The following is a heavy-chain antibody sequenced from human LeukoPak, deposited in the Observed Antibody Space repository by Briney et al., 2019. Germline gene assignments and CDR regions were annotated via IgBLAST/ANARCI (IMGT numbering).Heavy chain of an antibody. CDR1: GDSISSSSYY. V-gene: IGHV4-39*01. CDR2: IYYNGNT. CDR3: ARHQYSTARFDC. Sequence: PSETLSLTCTVSGDSISSSSYYWGWIRQPPGEGLEWIGSIYYNGNTYCSPSLESRVTISVDTSKNQFSLKLSSVTAADTAVYYCARHQYSTARFDCWGQGTLVTVSS. D-gene: IGHD4-11*01. J-gene: IGHJ4*02.